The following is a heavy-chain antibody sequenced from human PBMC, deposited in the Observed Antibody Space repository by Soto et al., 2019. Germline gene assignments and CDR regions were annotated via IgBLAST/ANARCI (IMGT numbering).Heavy chain of an antibody. V-gene: IGHV3-33*01. Sequence: GGSLRLSCAASGFTFSSYGMHWVRQAPGKGLEWVAVIWYDGSNKYYADSVKGRFTISRDNSKNTLYLQMNSLRAEDTAVYYCARDPYYYGSGSYTLCFHYYYYYYMDVWGKGTTVPVSS. CDR1: GFTFSSYG. CDR2: IWYDGSNK. D-gene: IGHD3-10*01. J-gene: IGHJ6*03. CDR3: ARDPYYYGSGSYTLCFHYYYYYYMDV.